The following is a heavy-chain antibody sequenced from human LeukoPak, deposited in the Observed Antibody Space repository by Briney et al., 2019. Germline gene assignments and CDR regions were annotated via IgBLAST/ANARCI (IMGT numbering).Heavy chain of an antibody. CDR1: GYTFTSYG. CDR3: ARDQESIAARGPYYYYYYYMDV. CDR2: ISAYNGNT. J-gene: IGHJ6*03. Sequence: ASVKVSCKASGYTFTSYGISWVRQAPGQGLEWMGWISAYNGNTNYAQKLQGRVTMTTDTSTSTAYMELRSLRSDDTAVYYCARDQESIAARGPYYYYYYYMDVWGKGTTVTVSS. D-gene: IGHD6-6*01. V-gene: IGHV1-18*01.